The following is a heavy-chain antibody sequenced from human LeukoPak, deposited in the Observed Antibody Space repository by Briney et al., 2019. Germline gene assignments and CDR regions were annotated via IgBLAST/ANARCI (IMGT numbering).Heavy chain of an antibody. CDR2: IYSGGST. Sequence: GGSLRLSCAASGFTVSSNYMSWVRQAPGEGLERVSVIYSGGSTYYADSVKGRFTISRDNSKNTLYLQMNSLRAEDTAVYYCARAETTGYYYYFDYWGQGTLVTVSS. J-gene: IGHJ4*02. CDR3: ARAETTGYYYYFDY. V-gene: IGHV3-53*01. CDR1: GFTVSSNY. D-gene: IGHD3-9*01.